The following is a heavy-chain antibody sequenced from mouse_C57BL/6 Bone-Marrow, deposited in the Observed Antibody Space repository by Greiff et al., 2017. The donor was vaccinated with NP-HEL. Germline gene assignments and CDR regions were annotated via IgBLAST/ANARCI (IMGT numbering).Heavy chain of an antibody. V-gene: IGHV14-4*01. D-gene: IGHD1-1*01. J-gene: IGHJ2*01. CDR3: TLIYYYGSRGFDY. CDR1: GFNIKDDY. Sequence: EVQLQESGAELVRPGASVKLSCTASGFNIKDDYMHWVKQRPEQGLEWIGWIDPENGDTEYASKFQGKATITADTSSNTAYLQLSSLTSEDTAVYYCTLIYYYGSRGFDYWGQGTTLTVSS. CDR2: IDPENGDT.